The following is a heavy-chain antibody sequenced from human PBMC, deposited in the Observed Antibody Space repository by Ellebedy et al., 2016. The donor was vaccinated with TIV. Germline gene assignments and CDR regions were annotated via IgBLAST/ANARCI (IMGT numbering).Heavy chain of an antibody. J-gene: IGHJ4*02. Sequence: GESLKISCAASGITFRRYAMSWVRQAPGKWLEWVSAISGSGGSTYYADSVKGGFTISRDNSKNTLYLQMNSLRAEDTAVYYCAKDSGGGDYDYWGQGTLVTVSS. D-gene: IGHD4-17*01. V-gene: IGHV3-23*01. CDR2: ISGSGGST. CDR3: AKDSGGGDYDY. CDR1: GITFRRYA.